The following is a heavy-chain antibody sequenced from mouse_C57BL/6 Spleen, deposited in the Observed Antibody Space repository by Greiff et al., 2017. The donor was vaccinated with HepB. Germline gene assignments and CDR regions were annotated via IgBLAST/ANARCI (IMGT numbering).Heavy chain of an antibody. CDR1: GFTFSSYA. J-gene: IGHJ2*01. CDR3: ARDGSNYSFDY. Sequence: EVKLVESGGGLVKPGGSLKLSCAASGFTFSSYAMSWVRQTPEKRLEWVATISDGGSYTYYPDNVKGRFTISRDNAKNNLYLQMSHLKSEDTAMYYCARDGSNYSFDYWGQGTTLTVSS. V-gene: IGHV5-4*01. D-gene: IGHD1-1*01. CDR2: ISDGGSYT.